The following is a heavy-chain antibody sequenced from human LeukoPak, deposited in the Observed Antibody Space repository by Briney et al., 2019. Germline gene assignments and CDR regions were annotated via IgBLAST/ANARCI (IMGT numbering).Heavy chain of an antibody. CDR3: ARGLSAMGYFDY. Sequence: GGSLRLSCAASGFSFSSYSMNWVRQAPGKGLEWVSSISSSSSYIYYADSVKGRFTISRDNSKNTLYLQMNSLRAEDTAVYYCARGLSAMGYFDYWGQGTLVTVSS. D-gene: IGHD3-16*01. CDR1: GFSFSSYS. CDR2: ISSSSSYI. V-gene: IGHV3-21*01. J-gene: IGHJ4*02.